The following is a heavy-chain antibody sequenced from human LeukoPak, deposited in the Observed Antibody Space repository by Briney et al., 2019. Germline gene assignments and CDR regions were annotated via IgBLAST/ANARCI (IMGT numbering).Heavy chain of an antibody. Sequence: ASVKVSCKTSGYTFITYGLSWVRQAPGQGLEWMGWISGNSGKTHYAQKFQDRVTLTTDTSSTTAFMELRSLRSDDTAMYYCARNAGSYFEFAPWGQGTLVTVSS. CDR2: ISGNSGKT. V-gene: IGHV1-18*01. D-gene: IGHD1-26*01. J-gene: IGHJ5*02. CDR1: GYTFITYG. CDR3: ARNAGSYFEFAP.